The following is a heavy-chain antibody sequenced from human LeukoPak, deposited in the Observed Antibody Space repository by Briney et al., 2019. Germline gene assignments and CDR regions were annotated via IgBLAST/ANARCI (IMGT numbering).Heavy chain of an antibody. CDR2: ISSSSSYI. V-gene: IGHV3-21*01. CDR1: GFTFSSYS. D-gene: IGHD3-10*01. Sequence: PGGSLRLSCAASGFTFSSYSMNWVRQAPGKGLEWVSSISSSSSYIYYADSVKCRFTISRDNAKNSLYLQMNSLRAEDTALYYCASVDYYGSGNYSNDVDYWGQRTLGTVSS. J-gene: IGHJ4*02. CDR3: ASVDYYGSGNYSNDVDY.